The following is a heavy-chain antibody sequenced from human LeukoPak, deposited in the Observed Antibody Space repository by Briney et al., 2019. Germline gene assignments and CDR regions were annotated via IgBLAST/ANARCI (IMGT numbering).Heavy chain of an antibody. Sequence: SGGSLRLSCAASGFTFSSYWMHWVRQAPGKGLVWVSRINSDGSSTSYADSVKGRFTISRDNAKNTLYLQMNSLRAEDTAVYYCARTYRRPWWFDPWGQGTLVTVSS. CDR1: GFTFSSYW. V-gene: IGHV3-74*01. CDR2: INSDGSST. D-gene: IGHD2-21*01. CDR3: ARTYRRPWWFDP. J-gene: IGHJ5*02.